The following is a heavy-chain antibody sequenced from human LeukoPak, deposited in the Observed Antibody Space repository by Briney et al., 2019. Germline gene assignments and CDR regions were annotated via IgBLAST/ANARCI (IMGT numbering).Heavy chain of an antibody. J-gene: IGHJ4*02. CDR3: TTYGSGRKFDY. V-gene: IGHV3-15*04. Sequence: GGSHRLSCAASGFTFSDAWMRLVRQTPGTGLEWVGRIESKTDGGTTHYDAPVKGRFTISRDDSTNTLYLQMNSLKSEDTAVYYCTTYGSGRKFDYWGQGILVTVSS. CDR2: IESKTDGGTT. D-gene: IGHD3-10*01. CDR1: GFTFSDAW.